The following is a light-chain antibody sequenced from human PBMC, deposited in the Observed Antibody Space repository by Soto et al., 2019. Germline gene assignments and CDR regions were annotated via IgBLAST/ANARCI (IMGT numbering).Light chain of an antibody. CDR3: SSYTSSSPYV. J-gene: IGLJ1*01. CDR1: SSDIGGYNY. CDR2: DVS. Sequence: QSVLTQPASVSGSPGQSITISCTGTSSDIGGYNYVSWYQQHPGTAPKVIIYDVSNRPSGVSDRFSGSKSGNTASLTISGLQAEDEADYYCSSYTSSSPYVFGPGTKVTVL. V-gene: IGLV2-14*03.